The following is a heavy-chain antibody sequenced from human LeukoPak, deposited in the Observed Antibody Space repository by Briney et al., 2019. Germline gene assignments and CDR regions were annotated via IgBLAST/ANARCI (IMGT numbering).Heavy chain of an antibody. Sequence: GASVPVSCKASRYTFTGYYLHSVRQATGKGLEWMGWINPNSGGTNYAQKVQGRVTMPRYRSISTAYMYLNRLSSDDTDVYFCARARGIVATTYPHYWGQGTLVTVSS. J-gene: IGHJ4*02. V-gene: IGHV1-2*02. CDR1: RYTFTGYY. CDR2: INPNSGGT. CDR3: ARARGIVATTYPHY. D-gene: IGHD5-12*01.